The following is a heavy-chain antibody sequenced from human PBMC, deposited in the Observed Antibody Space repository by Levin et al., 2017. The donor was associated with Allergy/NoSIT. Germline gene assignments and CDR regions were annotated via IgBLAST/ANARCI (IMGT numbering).Heavy chain of an antibody. CDR2: ISAYNGNT. CDR1: GYTFINYG. V-gene: IGHV1-18*01. J-gene: IGHJ3*02. CDR3: ARKSYYYDRSGSPDDDALDI. Sequence: GESLKISCKSSGYTFINYGISWVRQAPGQGLEWMGWISAYNGNTNYAQKFQGRVTMTTDTSTSTAYMELRSLRFDDSAVYYCARKSYYYDRSGSPDDDALDIWGQGTMVTVSS. D-gene: IGHD3-22*01.